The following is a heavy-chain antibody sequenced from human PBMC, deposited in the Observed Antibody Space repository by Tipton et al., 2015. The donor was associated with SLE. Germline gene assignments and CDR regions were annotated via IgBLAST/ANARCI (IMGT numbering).Heavy chain of an antibody. CDR2: IYSSGST. J-gene: IGHJ6*02. D-gene: IGHD3-22*01. Sequence: LRLSCTVSGGSTTSYYWSWIRQPAGKGLEWIGRIYSSGSTNYNPSLKSRVTMSVDTSKDQFSLRLSSVTAADTAVYHCAREAQTYFYDTSGYSSYYYHGMDVWGQGTTVTVSS. CDR3: AREAQTYFYDTSGYSSYYYHGMDV. V-gene: IGHV4-4*07. CDR1: GGSTTSYY.